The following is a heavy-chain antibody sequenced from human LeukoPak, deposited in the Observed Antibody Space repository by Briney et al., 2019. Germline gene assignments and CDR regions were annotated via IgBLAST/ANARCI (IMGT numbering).Heavy chain of an antibody. CDR2: ISSSSSTI. V-gene: IGHV3-48*04. CDR1: GFSFSYGW. Sequence: GGSLRLSCAASGFSFSYGWMSWVRQAPGKGLEWVSYISSSSSTIYYADSVKGRFTISRDNAKNSLYLQMNSLRAEDTAVYYCARDEDYYDSSGWDYWGQGTLVTVSS. CDR3: ARDEDYYDSSGWDY. D-gene: IGHD3-22*01. J-gene: IGHJ4*02.